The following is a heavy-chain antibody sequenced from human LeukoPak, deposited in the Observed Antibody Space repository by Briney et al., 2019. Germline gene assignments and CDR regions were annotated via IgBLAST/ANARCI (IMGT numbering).Heavy chain of an antibody. CDR3: ARYPLSYSGNWHYYFDY. V-gene: IGHV1-18*04. J-gene: IGHJ4*02. D-gene: IGHD6-13*01. Sequence: ASLKVSCKASGYTFTSYGISWVRRAPGQGLEWIGWISAYNGNTNYAQNLQDRVFMNTDTSTTTAYMELRSLRSDDTAVYYCARYPLSYSGNWHYYFDYWGQGTLVIVSS. CDR2: ISAYNGNT. CDR1: GYTFTSYG.